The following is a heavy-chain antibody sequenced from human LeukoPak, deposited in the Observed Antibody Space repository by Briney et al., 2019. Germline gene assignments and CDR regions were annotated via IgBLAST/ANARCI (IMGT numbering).Heavy chain of an antibody. CDR1: GFTFSSYG. CDR2: IRYDGSNK. V-gene: IGHV3-30*02. D-gene: IGHD2-2*01. Sequence: GGSLRLSCAASGFTFSSYGMHWVRQAPGKGLEWVAFIRYDGSNKYYADSVKGRFTIPRDNSKNTLYLQMNSLRAEDTAVYYCAKGKGCSSTSCYSFDYWGQGTLVTVSS. CDR3: AKGKGCSSTSCYSFDY. J-gene: IGHJ4*02.